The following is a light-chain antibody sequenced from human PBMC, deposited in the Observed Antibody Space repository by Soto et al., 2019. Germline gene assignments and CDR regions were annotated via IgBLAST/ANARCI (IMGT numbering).Light chain of an antibody. CDR3: MQALQTPST. CDR2: LGS. CDR1: QSLLHTNGSNS. Sequence: DVVMTQSPLSLPVTPGEPASISFRSIQSLLHTNGSNSLHWYLQKPGLSPQLLIYLGSNRASGVPDRFSGSGSGTDFTLKISRVEAEDVGVYYCMQALQTPSTFGLGTKV. J-gene: IGKJ1*01. V-gene: IGKV2-28*01.